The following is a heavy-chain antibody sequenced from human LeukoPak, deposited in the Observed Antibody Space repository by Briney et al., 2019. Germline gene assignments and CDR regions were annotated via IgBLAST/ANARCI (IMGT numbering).Heavy chain of an antibody. V-gene: IGHV1-69*13. D-gene: IGHD3-10*01. CDR3: ATGISPSMVRGSPSYYFDY. J-gene: IGHJ4*02. CDR2: IIPIFGTA. CDR1: GGTFSSYA. Sequence: SVKVSCKASGGTFSSYAISWVRQAPGQGLEWMGGIIPIFGTANYAQKFQGRVTITADESTSTAYMELSSLRSEDTAVYYCATGISPSMVRGSPSYYFDYWGQGTLVTVSS.